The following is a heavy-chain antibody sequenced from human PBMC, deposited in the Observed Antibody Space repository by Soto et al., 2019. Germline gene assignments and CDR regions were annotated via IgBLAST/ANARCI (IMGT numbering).Heavy chain of an antibody. Sequence: QVQLQQWGAGLLKPSETLSLTCAVHGGSFSGYYWDWIRQPPGKGLEWLGEVNHGGTSNYNPSLKRRANISVDTSTNQFSLKLTSVTAEDTALFFCASSSFIRSVDLFHGLDVWGQGTTVTVSS. CDR2: VNHGGTS. J-gene: IGHJ6*02. CDR3: ASSSFIRSVDLFHGLDV. D-gene: IGHD3-10*01. CDR1: GGSFSGYY. V-gene: IGHV4-34*01.